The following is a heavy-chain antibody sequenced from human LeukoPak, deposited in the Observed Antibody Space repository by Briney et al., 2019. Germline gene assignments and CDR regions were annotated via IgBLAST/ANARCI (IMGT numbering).Heavy chain of an antibody. J-gene: IGHJ4*02. CDR3: ARDQAARPNCYFDY. D-gene: IGHD6-6*01. CDR2: ISSSSSYI. Sequence: GGSLRLSCAASGFTFSSYSMNWVRQAPGKGLEWVSSISSSSSYIYYADSVKGRFTISRDNAKNSLYLQMNSLRAEDTAVYYCARDQAARPNCYFDYWGQGTLVTVSS. CDR1: GFTFSSYS. V-gene: IGHV3-21*01.